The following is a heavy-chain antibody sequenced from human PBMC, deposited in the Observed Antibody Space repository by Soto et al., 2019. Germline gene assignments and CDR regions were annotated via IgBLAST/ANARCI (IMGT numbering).Heavy chain of an antibody. V-gene: IGHV1-18*01. Sequence: QVQVLQSGPEVTRPGASVTVSCKTSGYTFSTSGISWVRQAPGQGLEWVGWIRPDNGNRKSAQRIQGRVTLTTDTSAITAYMELRSLTSDDTAMYYCARDTESNRYNDWGQGTLVTVSS. CDR1: GYTFSTSG. CDR3: ARDTESNRYND. D-gene: IGHD1-20*01. CDR2: IRPDNGNR. J-gene: IGHJ1*01.